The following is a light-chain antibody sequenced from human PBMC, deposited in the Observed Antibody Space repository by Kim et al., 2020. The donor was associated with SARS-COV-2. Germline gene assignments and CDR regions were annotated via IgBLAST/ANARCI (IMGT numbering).Light chain of an antibody. V-gene: IGKV1-39*01. Sequence: DIQMTQSPSSLSASVGDRVTIACRAGQSISTYLNWYQQKPGKAPNLLIYAASSLQSGVPSRFSGSGSGTDFSLTISSLQPEDFATYYCQQSHTAPLLSFGGGTKV. CDR3: QQSHTAPLLS. J-gene: IGKJ4*01. CDR2: AAS. CDR1: QSISTY.